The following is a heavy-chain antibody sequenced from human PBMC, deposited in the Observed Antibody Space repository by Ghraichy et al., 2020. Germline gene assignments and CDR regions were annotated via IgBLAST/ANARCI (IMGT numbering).Heavy chain of an antibody. D-gene: IGHD6-13*01. J-gene: IGHJ4*02. CDR2: IIPIFGTA. Sequence: SVKVSCKASGGTFSSYAISWVRQAPGQGLEWMGGIIPIFGTANYAQKFQGRVTITADKSTSTAYMELSSLRSEDTAVYYCATSDSNIAAAGTSFDYWGQGTLVTVSS. CDR3: ATSDSNIAAAGTSFDY. V-gene: IGHV1-69*06. CDR1: GGTFSSYA.